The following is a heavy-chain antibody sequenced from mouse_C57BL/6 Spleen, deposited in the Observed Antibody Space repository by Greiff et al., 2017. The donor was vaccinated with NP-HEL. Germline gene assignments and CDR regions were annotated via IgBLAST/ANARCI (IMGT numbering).Heavy chain of an antibody. Sequence: QVQLQQSGAELMKPGASVKLSCKATGYTFTGYWIEWVKQRPGHGLEWIGEIFPGSGSTTYNEKFKGKATFTADTSSNTDYMQLSSLTTEDSAIYYCASYYDGPGYLDYWGQGTTLTVSS. J-gene: IGHJ2*01. CDR1: GYTFTGYW. V-gene: IGHV1-9*01. CDR2: IFPGSGST. D-gene: IGHD1-1*01. CDR3: ASYYDGPGYLDY.